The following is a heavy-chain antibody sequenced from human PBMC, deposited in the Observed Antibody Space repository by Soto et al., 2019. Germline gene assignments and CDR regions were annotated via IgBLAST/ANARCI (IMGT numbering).Heavy chain of an antibody. J-gene: IGHJ6*02. V-gene: IGHV1-69*06. CDR2: IIPIFGTA. CDR3: ARSTGWELHRYYGMDV. D-gene: IGHD1-26*01. CDR1: GGTFSSYA. Sequence: QVQLVQSGAEVKKPGSSVKVSCKASGGTFSSYAISWVRHAPGQGLEWMGGIIPIFGTANYAQKFQGRVTITADKSTSTAYMGLSSLRSEDTAVYYCARSTGWELHRYYGMDVWGQGTTVTVSS.